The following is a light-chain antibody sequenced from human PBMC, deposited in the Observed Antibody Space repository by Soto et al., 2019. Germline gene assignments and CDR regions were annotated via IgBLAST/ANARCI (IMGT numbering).Light chain of an antibody. CDR3: QQSSRLLP. Sequence: DILWVKNTGTLSLSPGQRATLSRSASQSISTNCFAGYQQKPGQAPRLLIYATSSRATGIPGRIRGRGSVTDCTLTSSSLEPGHFAFESWQQSSRLLPLGHGTKVEI. J-gene: IGKJ1*01. CDR1: QSISTNC. CDR2: ATS. V-gene: IGKV3-20*01.